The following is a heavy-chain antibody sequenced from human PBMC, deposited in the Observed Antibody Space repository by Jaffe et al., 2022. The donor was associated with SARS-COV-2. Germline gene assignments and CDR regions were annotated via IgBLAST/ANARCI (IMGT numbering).Heavy chain of an antibody. CDR1: GFTFSSHA. CDR2: ISYDGNSE. Sequence: QVQLVESGGGVVQPGKSLRLSCAASGFTFSSHAMHWVRQAPGKGLEWVAVISYDGNSEHYADSVKGRFTISRDNSKSTLYLQMNSLRVEDTAVYYCAREEVARPFDTWGQGTLLTVFS. CDR3: AREEVARPFDT. V-gene: IGHV3-30-3*01. J-gene: IGHJ4*02. D-gene: IGHD2-15*01.